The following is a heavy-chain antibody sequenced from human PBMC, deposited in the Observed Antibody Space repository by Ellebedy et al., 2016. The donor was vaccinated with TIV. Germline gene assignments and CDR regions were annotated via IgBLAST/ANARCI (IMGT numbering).Heavy chain of an antibody. Sequence: SGPTLVKPPQTLTLTCTFSGFSLSTSGVGVGWIRQPPGKALEWLALIYWDDDKRYSPYLKSRLTITKDTSKNQVVLTMTNMDPVDTATYYCAHIIAAARYGGAFDIWGQGTMVTVSS. CDR3: AHIIAAARYGGAFDI. CDR1: GFSLSTSGVG. V-gene: IGHV2-5*02. CDR2: IYWDDDK. D-gene: IGHD6-13*01. J-gene: IGHJ3*02.